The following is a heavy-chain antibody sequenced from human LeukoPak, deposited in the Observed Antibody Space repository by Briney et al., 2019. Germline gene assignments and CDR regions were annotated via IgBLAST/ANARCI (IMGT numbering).Heavy chain of an antibody. V-gene: IGHV5-51*01. CDR1: GYSFTSYW. CDR3: ARIPYCSSTSCCYYYMDV. J-gene: IGHJ6*03. Sequence: GESLKISCKGSGYSFTSYWIGWVRQMPGKGLEWMGIIYPGDSDTRYGPSFQGQVTISADKSISTAYLQWSSLKASDTAMYYCARIPYCSSTSCCYYYMDVWGKGTTVTVSS. D-gene: IGHD2-2*01. CDR2: IYPGDSDT.